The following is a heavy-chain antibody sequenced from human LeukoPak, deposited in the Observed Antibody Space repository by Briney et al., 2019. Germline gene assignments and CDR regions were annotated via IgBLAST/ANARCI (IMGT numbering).Heavy chain of an antibody. V-gene: IGHV3-23*01. CDR3: AKLTGSGESK. D-gene: IGHD3-10*01. Sequence: PGGSLRLSCTASGFTFNSYAMNWVRQAPGKGLEWVSTIRGSGGSTYTADSVKGRFTISRDNSKNTLYLQMNSLRAEDTAVYYCAKLTGSGESKWGQGTLVTVSS. J-gene: IGHJ4*02. CDR1: GFTFNSYA. CDR2: IRGSGGST.